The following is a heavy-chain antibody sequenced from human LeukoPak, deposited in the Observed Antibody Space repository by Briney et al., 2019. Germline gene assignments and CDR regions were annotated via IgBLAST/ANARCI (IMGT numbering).Heavy chain of an antibody. CDR2: IYYSGST. CDR3: ARLSGPFDY. J-gene: IGHJ4*02. Sequence: SETLSLTCTVSGGSISSSSYYWGWIRQPPGKGLEWIGSIYYSGSTYYNPSLKSRVTISVDTSKNRFSLKLSSVTAADTAVYYCARLSGPFDYWGQGTLVTVSS. V-gene: IGHV4-39*01. CDR1: GGSISSSSYY.